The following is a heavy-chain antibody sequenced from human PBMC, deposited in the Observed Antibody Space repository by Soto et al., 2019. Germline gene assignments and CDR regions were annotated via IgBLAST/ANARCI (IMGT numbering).Heavy chain of an antibody. CDR2: INAGNGNT. V-gene: IGHV1-3*01. CDR1: GYTFTSYA. Sequence: QVHLVQSGAEVKKPGASVKVSCKSSGYTFTSYAMHWVRQAPGQRLEWMGWINAGNGNTKHSQKFQGRVTITRDTSASPSYMELSSLRSEDTAVYYCAREDWNYNNWFDPWGQGTLVTVSS. J-gene: IGHJ5*02. CDR3: AREDWNYNNWFDP. D-gene: IGHD1-7*01.